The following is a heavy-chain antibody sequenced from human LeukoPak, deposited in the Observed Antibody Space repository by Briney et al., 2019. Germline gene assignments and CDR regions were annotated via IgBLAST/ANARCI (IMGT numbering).Heavy chain of an antibody. CDR1: GYTFTSYD. CDR2: MNPNSGNT. V-gene: IGHV1-8*01. D-gene: IGHD6-13*01. J-gene: IGHJ6*03. CDR3: ARGPRKSSSWDYYYYYMDV. Sequence: GASVKVSCKASGYTFTSYDINWVRQATGQGLEWMGWMNPNSGNTGYAQKFQGRVTMTRNTSISTAYMELSSLRSEDTAVYYCARGPRKSSSWDYYYYYMDVWGKGTTVTVSS.